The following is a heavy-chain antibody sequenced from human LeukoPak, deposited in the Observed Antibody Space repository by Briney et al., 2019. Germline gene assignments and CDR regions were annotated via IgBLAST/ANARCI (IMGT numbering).Heavy chain of an antibody. Sequence: SETLSLTCAVYGGSFSGYYWSWIRQPPGKGLEWIGSIYYSGSTYYNPSLKSRVTISVDTSKNQFSLKLSSVTAADTAVYYCARVRGYPVDYWGQGTLVTVSS. V-gene: IGHV4-34*01. CDR2: IYYSGST. CDR3: ARVRGYPVDY. D-gene: IGHD5-12*01. CDR1: GGSFSGYY. J-gene: IGHJ4*02.